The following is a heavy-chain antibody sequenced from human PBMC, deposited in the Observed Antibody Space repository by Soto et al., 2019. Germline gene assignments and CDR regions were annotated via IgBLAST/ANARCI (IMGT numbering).Heavy chain of an antibody. D-gene: IGHD3-3*01. V-gene: IGHV3-64D*06. J-gene: IGHJ4*02. CDR2: IGAKGDAT. CDR1: GFTFSSYA. Sequence: GSLRLSCAASGFTFSSYAMHWVRQAPGKGLEYVSAIGAKGDATYADSVKGRFSISRDNSKNSLFLQMTNVTFEDTATYFCVKVDWYYGDCWVQGAMGTVSA. CDR3: VKVDWYYGDC.